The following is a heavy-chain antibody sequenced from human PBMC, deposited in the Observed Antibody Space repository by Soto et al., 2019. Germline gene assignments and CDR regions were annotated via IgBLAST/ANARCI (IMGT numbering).Heavy chain of an antibody. V-gene: IGHV1-8*01. CDR2: MNPNSGNT. CDR3: ARERTRGFDP. J-gene: IGHJ5*02. Sequence: QVHLVQSGAEVRKPGASVKVSCKASGYTFTSYDINWVRQATGQGLEWMGWMNPNSGNTAYAQKFQGRVTMTRNTAISTAPMELSSLRAEGTAVYYCARERTRGFDPWGQGTLVTVSS. CDR1: GYTFTSYD.